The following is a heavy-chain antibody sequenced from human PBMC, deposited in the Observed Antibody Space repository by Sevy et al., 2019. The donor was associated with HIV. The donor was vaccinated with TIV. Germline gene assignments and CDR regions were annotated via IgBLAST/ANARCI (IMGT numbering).Heavy chain of an antibody. CDR3: ARIASPQLGGFFGMDV. V-gene: IGHV3-11*01. Sequence: GGSLRLSCAASGFTFSDYWMTWVRQAPGKGLESLSCINYNGDVIHYTDSVKGRFTISRDNAKKSLSLQMNSLRADDTAIYYCARIASPQLGGFFGMDVWGRGTTVTVSS. CDR2: INYNGDVI. D-gene: IGHD3-10*01. CDR1: GFTFSDYW. J-gene: IGHJ6*02.